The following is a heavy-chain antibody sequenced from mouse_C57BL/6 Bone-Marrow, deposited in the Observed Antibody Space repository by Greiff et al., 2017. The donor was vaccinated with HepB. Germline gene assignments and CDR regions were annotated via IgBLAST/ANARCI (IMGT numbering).Heavy chain of an antibody. CDR2: INPSTGGT. CDR3: ARRGTTVVASYYYAMDY. J-gene: IGHJ4*01. D-gene: IGHD1-1*01. CDR1: GYSFTGYY. V-gene: IGHV1-42*01. Sequence: VHVKQSGPELVKPGASVKISCKASGYSFTGYYMNWVKQSPEKSLEWIGEINPSTGGTTYNQKFKAKATLTVDKSSSTAYMQLKSLTSEDSAVYYCARRGTTVVASYYYAMDYWGQGTSVTVSS.